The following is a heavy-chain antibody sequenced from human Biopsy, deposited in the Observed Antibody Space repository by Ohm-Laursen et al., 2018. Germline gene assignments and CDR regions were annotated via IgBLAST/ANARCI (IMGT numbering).Heavy chain of an antibody. CDR2: ISPYNDKT. CDR3: ARVLCTSTTCYGLLDN. J-gene: IGHJ4*02. Sequence: ASLRASREASRFTFTRYDISWGPQAPGPRLEWMGWISPYNDKTSYPPKLQDRVTMTADTSTNTAHMELRSLRSDDTAVFYCARVLCTSTTCYGLLDNWGQGTVVTVSS. V-gene: IGHV1-18*01. CDR1: RFTFTRYD. D-gene: IGHD2/OR15-2a*01.